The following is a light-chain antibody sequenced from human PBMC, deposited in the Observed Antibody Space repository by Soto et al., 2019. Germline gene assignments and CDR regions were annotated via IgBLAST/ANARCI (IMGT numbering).Light chain of an antibody. CDR3: CSYAGSSTLYV. Sequence: QSALTQPASVSGSPGQSITISCTGTSSDVGSYNLVSWYQQHPGKAPKLMIYEGSKRPSGVSNRFSGSKSGNTASLTISGLQAEDEADYYCCSYAGSSTLYVCGTGTKLTVL. V-gene: IGLV2-23*01. J-gene: IGLJ1*01. CDR1: SSDVGSYNL. CDR2: EGS.